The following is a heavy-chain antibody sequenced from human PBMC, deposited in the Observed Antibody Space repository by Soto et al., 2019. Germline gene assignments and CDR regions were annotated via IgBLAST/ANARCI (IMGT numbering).Heavy chain of an antibody. Sequence: EVQLLESGGRLVQPGGSLRLSCAASGFSFSIYAMNWVRQAPGKGLEWVSGISGGGGSTYHADSVKGRFTISRDNSKNTLYLQMNSLRAEDKAVYYCAKDPTSYDSSAQFDSWGQGTLVTVSS. CDR2: ISGGGGST. CDR1: GFSFSIYA. D-gene: IGHD3-22*01. CDR3: AKDPTSYDSSAQFDS. V-gene: IGHV3-23*01. J-gene: IGHJ4*02.